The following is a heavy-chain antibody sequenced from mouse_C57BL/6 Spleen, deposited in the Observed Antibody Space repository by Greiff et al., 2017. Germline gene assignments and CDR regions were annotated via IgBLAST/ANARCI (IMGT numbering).Heavy chain of an antibody. V-gene: IGHV1-50*01. CDR3: ARSAIYACPFDY. Sequence: QVQLQQSVAELVKPGASVKLCCTASGYTFTSYSMQWVKQRPGQGLEWIGEIDLSDSYTNYNHKFTGKATLTLDTSSTTAYMQLSTLTSDDAAVYYCARSAIYACPFDYWGQGTTLTVSS. CDR2: IDLSDSYT. D-gene: IGHD2-3*01. CDR1: GYTFTSYS. J-gene: IGHJ2*01.